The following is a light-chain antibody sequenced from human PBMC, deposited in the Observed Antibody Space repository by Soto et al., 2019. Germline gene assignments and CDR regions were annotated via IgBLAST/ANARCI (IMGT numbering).Light chain of an antibody. CDR3: QQYNNWPPT. CDR1: QSVSGN. Sequence: EIVMTQSPATLSVSPGERATLSCRASQSVSGNLAWYQQKPGQAPRLLIYGASTRATGIPARFSGSGSGTEFTLTISSLQSEDFAVYCCQQYNNWPPTFGQATKVEIK. CDR2: GAS. V-gene: IGKV3D-15*01. J-gene: IGKJ1*01.